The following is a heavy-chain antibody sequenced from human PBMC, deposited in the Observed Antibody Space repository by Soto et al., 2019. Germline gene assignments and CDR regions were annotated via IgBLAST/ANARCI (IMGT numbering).Heavy chain of an antibody. CDR3: ARPKYYYDSSGYYLGSFYI. V-gene: IGHV5-51*01. D-gene: IGHD3-22*01. CDR1: GYSFTSYW. J-gene: IGHJ3*02. CDR2: IYPGDSDT. Sequence: PGESLKISCKGSGYSFTSYWIGWVRQMPVKGLEWMGIIYPGDSDTRYSPSFQGQVTISADKSISTAYLQWSSLKASDTAMYYCARPKYYYDSSGYYLGSFYIWGQGTMVTVSS.